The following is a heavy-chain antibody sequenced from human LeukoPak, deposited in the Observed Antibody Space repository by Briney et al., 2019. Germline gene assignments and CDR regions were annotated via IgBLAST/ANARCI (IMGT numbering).Heavy chain of an antibody. D-gene: IGHD5-12*01. Sequence: ASVKVSCKASGYTFTGYYMHWVRQAPGQGLEWMGWTNPNSGGTNYAQKFQGRVTMTRDTSISSAYMELSRLRSDDTAVYYCAREGGYDYSVDYWGQGTLVTVSS. CDR2: TNPNSGGT. CDR3: AREGGYDYSVDY. V-gene: IGHV1-2*02. J-gene: IGHJ4*02. CDR1: GYTFTGYY.